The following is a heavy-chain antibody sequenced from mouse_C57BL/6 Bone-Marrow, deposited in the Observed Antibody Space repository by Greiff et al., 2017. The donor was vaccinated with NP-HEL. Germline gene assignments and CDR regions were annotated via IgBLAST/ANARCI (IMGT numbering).Heavy chain of an antibody. V-gene: IGHV1-26*01. J-gene: IGHJ2*01. CDR2: INPNNGGT. D-gene: IGHD2-4*01. Sequence: EVQLQQSGPELVKPGASVKISCKASGYTFTDYYMNWVKQSHGKSLEWIGDINPNNGGTSYNQKFKGKATLTVDKSSSTAYMELRSLTSEDSAVYYCARRYDLYYFDYWGQGTTRTVSS. CDR3: ARRYDLYYFDY. CDR1: GYTFTDYY.